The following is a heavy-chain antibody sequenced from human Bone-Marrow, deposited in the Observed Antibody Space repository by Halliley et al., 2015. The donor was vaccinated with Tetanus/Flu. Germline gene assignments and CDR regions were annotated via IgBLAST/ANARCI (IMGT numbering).Heavy chain of an antibody. V-gene: IGHV4-4*02. CDR1: GGSISSSNW. CDR2: NPHSGSP. CDR3: ARLNITLDRGVMMHYGMDV. D-gene: IGHD3-10*01. J-gene: IGHJ6*02. Sequence: GLVKPSGTLSLTCAVSGGSISSSNWWSWVRQPPGKGLEWIGENPHSGSPTYNPPLKGRVPISVDKSKNQFSLTLSSVTAADTAVYYCARLNITLDRGVMMHYGMDVWGQGTMVTVSS.